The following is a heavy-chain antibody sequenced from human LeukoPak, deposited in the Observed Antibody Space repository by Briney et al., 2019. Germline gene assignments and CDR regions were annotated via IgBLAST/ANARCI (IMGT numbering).Heavy chain of an antibody. CDR3: AKQYYYDSSGYHPRFDY. CDR1: GESFSKYY. D-gene: IGHD3-22*01. CDR2: INHSGNT. V-gene: IGHV4-34*01. Sequence: PSETLSLTCAVYGESFSKYYWSWIRQPPGKGLEWIGEINHSGNTNYNPSLKSRVTISVDTSKNQFSLKMSSVTAADTAAYYCAKQYYYDSSGYHPRFDYWGQGTLVTVSS. J-gene: IGHJ4*02.